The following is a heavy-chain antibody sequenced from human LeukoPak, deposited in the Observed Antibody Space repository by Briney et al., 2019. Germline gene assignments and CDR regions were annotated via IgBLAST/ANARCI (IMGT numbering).Heavy chain of an antibody. CDR2: VNPSGGST. V-gene: IGHV1-46*01. J-gene: IGHJ4*02. CDR1: GYTFTSYY. Sequence: ASVKVSCKASGYTFTSYYMHWVRQALGQGLEWMGIVNPSGGSTSYAQKFQGRVTMTRDTSTSTVYMELSSLRSEDTAVYYCGTGGSYFGFDYWAREPWSPSPQ. CDR3: GTGGSYFGFDY. D-gene: IGHD1-26*01.